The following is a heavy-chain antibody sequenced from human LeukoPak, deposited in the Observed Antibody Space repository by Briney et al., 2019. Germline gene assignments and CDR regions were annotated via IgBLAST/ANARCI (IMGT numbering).Heavy chain of an antibody. V-gene: IGHV3-48*03. D-gene: IGHD3-16*01. CDR3: ARDRYDYVWGSYVFDY. Sequence: GGSLRLSCAASGFTFSSYEMNWVRQAPGKGRGRGSYISKSGKTIFYADSGKGRFTTSRDNAKNSPYLQMNSLRAEDTAVYYCARDRYDYVWGSYVFDYWGQGTLVTVSS. CDR2: ISKSGKTI. J-gene: IGHJ4*02. CDR1: GFTFSSYE.